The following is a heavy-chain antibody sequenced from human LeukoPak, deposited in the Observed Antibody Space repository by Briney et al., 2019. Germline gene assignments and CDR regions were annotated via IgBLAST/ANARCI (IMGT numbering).Heavy chain of an antibody. CDR1: GFTVSSNY. J-gene: IGHJ4*02. Sequence: GGSLRLSCAASGFTVSSNYMSWVRQAPGKGLEWVSVIYSGGSTYYADSVKGRFTISRDNSKNTLYLQMNSLRAEDTAVYYCARNTYYYGSGSDNWGQGTLVTVSS. CDR3: ARNTYYYGSGSDN. V-gene: IGHV3-53*01. D-gene: IGHD3-10*01. CDR2: IYSGGST.